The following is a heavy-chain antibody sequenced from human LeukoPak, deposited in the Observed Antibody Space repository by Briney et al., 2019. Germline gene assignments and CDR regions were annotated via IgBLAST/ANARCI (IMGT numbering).Heavy chain of an antibody. CDR2: IFYNGNT. CDR1: GASFSSYY. CDR3: ARSYARSGWYTD. J-gene: IGHJ4*02. V-gene: IGHV4-59*01. D-gene: IGHD6-19*01. Sequence: SETLSLTCTVSGASFSSYYWSWLRQPPGKGLEWIAYIFYNGNTKYNPSLKSRVTISVDTSKTQFSLKVTSVTAADTAVYYCARSYARSGWYTDWGQGTLVTVSS.